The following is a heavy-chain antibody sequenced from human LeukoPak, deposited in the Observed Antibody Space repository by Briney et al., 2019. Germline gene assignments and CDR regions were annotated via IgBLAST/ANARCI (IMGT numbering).Heavy chain of an antibody. CDR1: GYTLTGLS. V-gene: IGHV1-24*01. J-gene: IGHJ4*02. CDR3: ATGYGRSVTMIVVPLGY. Sequence: ASVKVSCKVSGYTLTGLSMHWVRQAPGKGLEWMGGFDPEDGETIYAQKFQGRVTMTEDTSTDTAYMELSSLRSEDTAVYYCATGYGRSVTMIVVPLGYWGQGTLVTVSS. CDR2: FDPEDGET. D-gene: IGHD3-22*01.